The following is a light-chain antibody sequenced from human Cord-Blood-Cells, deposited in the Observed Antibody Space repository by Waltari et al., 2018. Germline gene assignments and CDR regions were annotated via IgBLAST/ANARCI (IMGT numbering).Light chain of an antibody. CDR2: GNS. V-gene: IGLV1-40*01. Sequence: QSVLTQPPSVSAAPGPRVTISCTGGYANIRAGDVVHSYQQLPGTAPKLLIYGNSNRPAGVPDRFSGSKSGTSASLAITGLQAEDEADYYCQSYDSSLSGSVFGGGTKLTVL. J-gene: IGLJ2*01. CDR1: YANIRAGDV. CDR3: QSYDSSLSGSV.